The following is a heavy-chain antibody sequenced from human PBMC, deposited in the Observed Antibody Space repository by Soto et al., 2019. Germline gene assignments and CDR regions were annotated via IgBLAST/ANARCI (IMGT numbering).Heavy chain of an antibody. J-gene: IGHJ4*02. Sequence: QVQLRESGPGLVKPSQTLSLTCTVSGGSINSGGYYWNWIRQHPGKGLEWIGYMYYSGSTYYNPFRGSPVIISADTSENHFALKLSSVTAADTAVYFCARGYRQSGYSSSWVFDYWGQGTLVNVSS. CDR3: ARGYRQSGYSSSWVFDY. D-gene: IGHD6-13*01. CDR1: GGSINSGGYY. V-gene: IGHV4-31*01. CDR2: MYYSGST.